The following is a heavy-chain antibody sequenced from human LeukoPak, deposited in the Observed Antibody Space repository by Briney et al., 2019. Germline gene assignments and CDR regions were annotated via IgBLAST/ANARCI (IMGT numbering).Heavy chain of an antibody. D-gene: IGHD3-22*01. V-gene: IGHV3-23*01. CDR2: ISGSGGST. Sequence: GASLRLSCAASGFTFSSYAISWVRQAPGKGLEWVSAISGSGGSTYYADSVKGRFTISRDNSKNTLYLQMNSLRAEDTAVYYCAKDVAMIVVVTDYWGQGTLVTVSS. J-gene: IGHJ4*02. CDR3: AKDVAMIVVVTDY. CDR1: GFTFSSYA.